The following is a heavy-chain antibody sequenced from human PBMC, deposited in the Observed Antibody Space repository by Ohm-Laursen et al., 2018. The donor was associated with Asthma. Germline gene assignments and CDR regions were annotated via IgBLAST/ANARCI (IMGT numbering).Heavy chain of an antibody. V-gene: IGHV3-11*01. CDR3: ARELIEMGTTEEVFDY. J-gene: IGHJ4*02. CDR1: GFTFSDYY. Sequence: SLRLSCAASGFTFSDYYMSWIRQAPGKGLEWVAYIVSSGTTTHYADSVKGRFTISRDNTKNSVFLDMNSLRVEDTAVYYCARELIEMGTTEEVFDYWGQGTLVIVSS. D-gene: IGHD5-24*01. CDR2: IVSSGTTT.